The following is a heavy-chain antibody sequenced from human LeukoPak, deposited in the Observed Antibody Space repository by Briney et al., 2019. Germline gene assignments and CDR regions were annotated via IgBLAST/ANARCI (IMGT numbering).Heavy chain of an antibody. CDR3: AREKALGSGSFDY. V-gene: IGHV4-59*01. CDR1: GGSFSTYY. CDR2: IYYSGST. D-gene: IGHD1-26*01. J-gene: IGHJ4*02. Sequence: SETLSLTCAVSGGSFSTYYWSWIRQPPGKGLEWIGYIYYSGSTSYNPSLKSRVTISVDTSKNQFSLKLSSVTAADTAVYYCAREKALGSGSFDYWGQGTLVTVSS.